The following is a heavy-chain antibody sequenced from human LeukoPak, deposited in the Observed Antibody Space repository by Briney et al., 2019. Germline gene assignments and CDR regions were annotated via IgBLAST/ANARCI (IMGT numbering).Heavy chain of an antibody. J-gene: IGHJ4*02. CDR3: ARSGSTGYSLDY. CDR2: IDPNSGDT. Sequence: ASVKLCCTASGYRFTVCNIYRAREAPGQGLEWMGCIDPNSGDTKYAQKFQGRVSMPRDTSTRTAYMELSRLRSDDTAVYFCARSGSTGYSLDYWGQGTLVTVSS. V-gene: IGHV1-2*02. CDR1: GYRFTVCN. D-gene: IGHD3-22*01.